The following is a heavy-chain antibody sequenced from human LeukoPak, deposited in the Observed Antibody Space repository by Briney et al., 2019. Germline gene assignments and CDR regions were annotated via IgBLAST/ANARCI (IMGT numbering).Heavy chain of an antibody. CDR3: AKALFTMIVVVLGDAFDI. V-gene: IGHV3-7*03. D-gene: IGHD3-22*01. CDR1: GFTFSRYW. J-gene: IGHJ3*02. Sequence: PGGSLRLSCAASGFTFSRYWMSWVRQARGKGLEWVANINQDGSEKNYVDSVKGRFTISRDNSKNTLYLQMNSLRAEDTAVYYCAKALFTMIVVVLGDAFDIWGQGTMVTVSS. CDR2: INQDGSEK.